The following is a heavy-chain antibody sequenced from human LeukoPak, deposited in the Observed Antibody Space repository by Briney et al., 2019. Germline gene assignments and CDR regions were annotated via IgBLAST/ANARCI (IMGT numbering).Heavy chain of an antibody. Sequence: GGSLRLSCEASGFIFNNVWMSWVRQAPGKGLEWVANIRQDGDTKYYVDSVKGRFTISRDNAMNSLYLQMNSLRAEDTAIYYCARSLLYGTTWYGRSDFWGQGTLVTVSS. CDR3: ARSLLYGTTWYGRSDF. V-gene: IGHV3-7*03. CDR2: IRQDGDTK. J-gene: IGHJ4*02. CDR1: GFIFNNVW. D-gene: IGHD6-13*01.